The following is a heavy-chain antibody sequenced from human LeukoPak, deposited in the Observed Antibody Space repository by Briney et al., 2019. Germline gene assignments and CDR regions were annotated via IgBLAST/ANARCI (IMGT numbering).Heavy chain of an antibody. CDR3: ARAPGVRYYYYMDV. CDR2: IKLDRSEK. Sequence: GGSLRLSCAASGFTFSSYWMSWVRQASGKGLEWVANIKLDRSEKYYVDSVKGRFTISRDNAKNSLYLQMSSLRAEDTALYYCARAPGVRYYYYMDVWGKGTTVTVSS. J-gene: IGHJ6*03. V-gene: IGHV3-7*03. CDR1: GFTFSSYW. D-gene: IGHD2-8*01.